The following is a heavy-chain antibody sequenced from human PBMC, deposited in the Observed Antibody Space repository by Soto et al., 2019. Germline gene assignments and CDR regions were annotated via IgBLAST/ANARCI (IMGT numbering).Heavy chain of an antibody. D-gene: IGHD3-10*01. CDR1: GGSFNRHT. CDR3: ARGGGDDGTDYYHAY. Sequence: QVQLVQSGAEVRKPGSSVRVSCKASGGSFNRHTISWVRQAPGQGLEWMGGIIPIFGTANHAQKFQGRVTSITDESTSTADRDSSSMRADDAAIAYSARGGGDDGTDYYHAYWGQGTRVIVAS. J-gene: IGHJ4*02. CDR2: IIPIFGTA. V-gene: IGHV1-69*01.